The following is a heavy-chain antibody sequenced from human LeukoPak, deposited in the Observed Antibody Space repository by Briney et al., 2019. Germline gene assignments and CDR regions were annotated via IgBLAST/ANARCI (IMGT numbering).Heavy chain of an antibody. J-gene: IGHJ4*02. CDR2: ILYDGSNI. CDR3: AKDRASHYYGSGSCYS. CDR1: GFXFSIYS. V-gene: IGHV3-30*18. Sequence: GGSLRLSCAASGFXFSIYSIHWVRQAPGKGLEWVAVILYDGSNIHYADSVKGRFTISRDNSKNTLYLQMNSLRTEDTAVYYCAKDRASHYYGSGSCYSWGQGTLVTVSS. D-gene: IGHD3-10*01.